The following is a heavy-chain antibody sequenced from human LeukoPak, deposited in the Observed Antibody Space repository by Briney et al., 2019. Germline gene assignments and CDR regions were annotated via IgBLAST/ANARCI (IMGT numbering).Heavy chain of an antibody. CDR2: ISYDGSNK. CDR1: GFTFSSFA. V-gene: IGHV3-30*18. D-gene: IGHD5-18*01. J-gene: IGHJ4*02. Sequence: GGSLRLSCAASGFTFSSFATSWVRQAPGKGLEWVAVISYDGSNKYYADSVKGRFTISRDNSKNTLYLQMNSLRAEDTAVYYCAKDPYLGSYQHFDYWGQGTLVTVSS. CDR3: AKDPYLGSYQHFDY.